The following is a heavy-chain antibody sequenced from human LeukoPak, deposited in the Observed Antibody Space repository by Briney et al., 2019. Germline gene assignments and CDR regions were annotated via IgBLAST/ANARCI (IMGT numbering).Heavy chain of an antibody. D-gene: IGHD4-23*01. CDR1: GGSISSSSYC. Sequence: SETLSLTCTVSGGSISSSSYCWGWIRQPPGKGLEWIATISYSGSTYYNQSLKSRVTISVDTSKNQFSLKLSSVTAADTAVYYCARAYGGNTPFDYWGQGTLVTVSS. CDR3: ARAYGGNTPFDY. V-gene: IGHV4-39*01. CDR2: ISYSGST. J-gene: IGHJ4*02.